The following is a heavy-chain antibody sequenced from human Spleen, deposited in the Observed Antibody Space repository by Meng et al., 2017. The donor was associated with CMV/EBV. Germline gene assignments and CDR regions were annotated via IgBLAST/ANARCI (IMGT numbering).Heavy chain of an antibody. CDR1: GFTFSSYE. CDR3: AKAFSASWYREYYDS. V-gene: IGHV3-23*01. CDR2: ITASGGST. D-gene: IGHD6-13*01. Sequence: GESLKISCAASGFTFSSYEMNWVRQAPGRGLAWVSAITASGGSTYYADSVKGRFTVSRDNSKNTLYLQMNSVRAEDTAVYYCAKAFSASWYREYYDSWGQGTLVTVSS. J-gene: IGHJ4*02.